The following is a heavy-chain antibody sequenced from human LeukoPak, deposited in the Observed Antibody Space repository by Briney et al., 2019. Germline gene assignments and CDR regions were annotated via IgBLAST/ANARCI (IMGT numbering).Heavy chain of an antibody. J-gene: IGHJ5*02. CDR2: INPNSGGT. V-gene: IGHV1-2*02. Sequence: ASVKVSCKASGYTFTGYYMHWVRQAPGQGLEWMGWINPNSGGTNYAQKFQGRVTMTRDTSISTAYMELSRLRSDDTAVYYCARDRHLSIAARRDNWFDPWGQGTLVTVSS. CDR1: GYTFTGYY. CDR3: ARDRHLSIAARRDNWFDP. D-gene: IGHD6-6*01.